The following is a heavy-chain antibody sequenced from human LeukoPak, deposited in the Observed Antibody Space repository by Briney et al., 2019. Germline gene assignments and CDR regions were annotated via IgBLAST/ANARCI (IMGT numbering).Heavy chain of an antibody. D-gene: IGHD4-23*01. Sequence: TGGSLRLSCAASGFSFSRYAMIWVRQAPGKGLEWVSFSGTTSGSTYYADSVKGRFTISRDNAKNSLYLQMNSLRAEDTAMYYCVRDQTNGNWQPRGQGTLLRVSS. CDR1: GFSFSRYA. V-gene: IGHV3-48*01. CDR2: SGTTSGST. CDR3: VRDQTNGNWQP. J-gene: IGHJ4*02.